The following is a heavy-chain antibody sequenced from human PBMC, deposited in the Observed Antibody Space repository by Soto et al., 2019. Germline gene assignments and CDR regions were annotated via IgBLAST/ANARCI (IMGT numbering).Heavy chain of an antibody. CDR3: AKGWLGYCSGGSCYHDAFDI. J-gene: IGHJ3*02. V-gene: IGHV3-23*01. Sequence: GGSLRLSCAASGFTFSSYAMSWVRQAPGKGLEWVSAISGSGGSTYYADSVKGRFTISRDNSKNTLYLQMNSLRAEDTAVYYCAKGWLGYCSGGSCYHDAFDIWGQGTMVTVSS. D-gene: IGHD2-15*01. CDR2: ISGSGGST. CDR1: GFTFSSYA.